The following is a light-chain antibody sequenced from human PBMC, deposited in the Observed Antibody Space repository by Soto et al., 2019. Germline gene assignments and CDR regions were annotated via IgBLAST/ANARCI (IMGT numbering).Light chain of an antibody. Sequence: QSVLTQPASVSGSPGQSITISCTGTSSDVGGYNSVSWYQQHPGKAPKLMIYEVSNRPSGVSNRFSGSKSGNTASLTVSGLQAEDEADYYCSSFTSSSTLYVFGTGTRSPS. V-gene: IGLV2-14*01. J-gene: IGLJ1*01. CDR3: SSFTSSSTLYV. CDR1: SSDVGGYNS. CDR2: EVS.